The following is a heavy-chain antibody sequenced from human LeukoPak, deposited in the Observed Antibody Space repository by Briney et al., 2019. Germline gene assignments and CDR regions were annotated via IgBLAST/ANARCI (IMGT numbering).Heavy chain of an antibody. CDR3: ARIQGIAVAGLGY. J-gene: IGHJ4*02. Sequence: GASVKVSCKASGYTFTSYYMHWVRQAPGQGLEWMGIINPSGGSTSYAQKFQGRVTMTRDTSTSTVYMELSSLRSEDTAVYYRARIQGIAVAGLGYWGQGTLVTVSP. CDR2: INPSGGST. CDR1: GYTFTSYY. D-gene: IGHD6-19*01. V-gene: IGHV1-46*01.